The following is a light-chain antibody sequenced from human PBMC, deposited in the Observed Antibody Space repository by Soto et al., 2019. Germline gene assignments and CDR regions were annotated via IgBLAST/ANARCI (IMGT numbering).Light chain of an antibody. Sequence: EIVLSQSPDTLSLSPGERATLSCRASQRISTSYVARYQQRPGQAPRLLVHTTTNRATGIPDRFTGSGAGADFTLTISRLEPEDVGEYYCQQYRRSLTFGGGTKVEI. V-gene: IGKV3-20*01. CDR1: QRISTSY. J-gene: IGKJ4*01. CDR3: QQYRRSLT. CDR2: TTT.